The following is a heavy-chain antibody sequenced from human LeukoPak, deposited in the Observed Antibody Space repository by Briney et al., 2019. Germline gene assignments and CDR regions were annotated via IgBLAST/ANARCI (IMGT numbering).Heavy chain of an antibody. CDR1: GFTFSSYG. J-gene: IGHJ4*02. D-gene: IGHD3-10*01. CDR3: ATNLYGSGSNYTDFVY. V-gene: IGHV3-30*02. Sequence: GGSLRLSCAASGFTFSSYGMHWVRQAPGKGLEWVAFIRYDGSNKYYADSVKGRFTISRDNSKNTLYLQMNSLRAEDTAVYYCATNLYGSGSNYTDFVYWGQGTLVTVSS. CDR2: IRYDGSNK.